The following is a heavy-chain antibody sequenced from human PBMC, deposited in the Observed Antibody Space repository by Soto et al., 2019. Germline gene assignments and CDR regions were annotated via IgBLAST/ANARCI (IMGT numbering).Heavy chain of an antibody. Sequence: LKISCKGSGYSFTSYWIGWVRQMPGKGLEWMGIIYPGDSDTRYSPSFQGQVTISADKSISTAYLQWSSLKASDTAMYYCARQYTTSSGWDYYYYMDVWGKGTTVTVSS. J-gene: IGHJ6*03. V-gene: IGHV5-51*01. D-gene: IGHD6-19*01. CDR3: ARQYTTSSGWDYYYYMDV. CDR1: GYSFTSYW. CDR2: IYPGDSDT.